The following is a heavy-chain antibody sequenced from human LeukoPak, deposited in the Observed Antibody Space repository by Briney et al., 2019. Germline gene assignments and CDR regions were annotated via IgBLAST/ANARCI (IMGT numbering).Heavy chain of an antibody. CDR2: IYYSGST. J-gene: IGHJ4*02. Sequence: QASQTLSLTCTVSGGSISSGGYYWSWIRQHPGKGLVWIGYIYYSGSTYYHPSLKSRVTISVDTSKNQFSLKLSSVTAADTAVYYCARGRTYYYGSGSPNGFDYWGQGTLVTVSS. V-gene: IGHV4-31*03. CDR1: GGSISSGGYY. D-gene: IGHD3-10*01. CDR3: ARGRTYYYGSGSPNGFDY.